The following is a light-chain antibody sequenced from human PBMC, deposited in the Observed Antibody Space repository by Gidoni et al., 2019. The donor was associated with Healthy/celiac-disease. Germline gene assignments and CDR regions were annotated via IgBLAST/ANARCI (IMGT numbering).Light chain of an antibody. Sequence: ELVLTQSPATLSLSPGERATLSCRASQSVSSYLAWYQQKPGQAPRLLIYDASNRATGIPARFSGSGSGTDFTLTISSLEPEEFAVYYCQQRSNGPPYTFGQGTKLEIK. CDR2: DAS. CDR3: QQRSNGPPYT. J-gene: IGKJ2*01. CDR1: QSVSSY. V-gene: IGKV3-11*01.